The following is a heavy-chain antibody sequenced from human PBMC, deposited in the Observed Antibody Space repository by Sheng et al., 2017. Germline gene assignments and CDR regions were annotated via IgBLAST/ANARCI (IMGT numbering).Heavy chain of an antibody. J-gene: IGHJ5*02. CDR1: GYSISSGYY. Sequence: QVQLQESGPGLVKPSETLSLTCTVSGYSISSGYYWGWIRQPPGKGLEWIGSIYHSGSTYYNPSLKSRVTISVDTSKKQFSLKLSSVTAADTAVYYCATGRIGPFGGFDPWGQGTLVTVSS. CDR3: ATGRIGPFGGFDP. V-gene: IGHV4-38-2*02. CDR2: IYHSGST. D-gene: IGHD3-16*01.